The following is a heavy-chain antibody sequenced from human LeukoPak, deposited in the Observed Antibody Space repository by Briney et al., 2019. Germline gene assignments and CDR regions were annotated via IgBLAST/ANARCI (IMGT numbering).Heavy chain of an antibody. Sequence: SETLSLTCTVSGGSISSSSYYWGWIRQPPGKGLEWIGSIYYSGSTYYNPSLKSRVTISVDTSKNQFSLKLSSVTAADTAVYYCAALRYYYYYMGVWGKGTTVTVSS. V-gene: IGHV4-39*01. CDR1: GGSISSSSYY. J-gene: IGHJ6*03. CDR3: AALRYYYYYMGV. CDR2: IYYSGST.